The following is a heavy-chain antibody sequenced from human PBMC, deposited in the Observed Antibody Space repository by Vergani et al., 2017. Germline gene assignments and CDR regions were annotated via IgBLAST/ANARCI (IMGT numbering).Heavy chain of an antibody. Sequence: EVQLVESGGGLVKPGGSLRLSCAASGFTFSNAWMSWVRQAPGRGLEWVDRIKSKTDGGTTDYAAPVKGRFTISRDNSKNTLYLQMNSLRAEDTAVYYCAKGVRGVIITGDYWGQGTLVTVSS. CDR1: GFTFSNAW. D-gene: IGHD3-10*01. CDR2: IKSKTDGGTT. J-gene: IGHJ4*02. CDR3: AKGVRGVIITGDY. V-gene: IGHV3-15*01.